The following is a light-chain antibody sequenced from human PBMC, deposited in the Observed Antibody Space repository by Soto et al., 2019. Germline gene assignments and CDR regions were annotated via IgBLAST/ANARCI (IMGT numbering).Light chain of an antibody. V-gene: IGLV1-47*02. CDR1: SSNIGSNY. CDR2: SNN. J-gene: IGLJ2*01. Sequence: QPVLTQPPSTSGTPGQRVTISCSGSSSNIGSNYVYWYQQLPGTAPKLLIYSNNQRPSGVPDRFSGSKSGTSASLAISGLRSEDEADYYCAAWDDSLDVVLFGGGTKLTVL. CDR3: AAWDDSLDVVL.